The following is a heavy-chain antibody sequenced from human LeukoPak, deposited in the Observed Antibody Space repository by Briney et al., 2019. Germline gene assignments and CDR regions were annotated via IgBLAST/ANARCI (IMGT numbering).Heavy chain of an antibody. CDR3: ARTGLGLYSFDY. CDR2: ISSSGYSI. J-gene: IGHJ4*02. CDR1: GFTFSNFN. D-gene: IGHD3/OR15-3a*01. V-gene: IGHV3-21*01. Sequence: GGSLRLSCAASGFTFSNFNMNWVRQAPGKGLEWVSCISSSGYSIYYADSVKGRFTISRDNAKNSVYLQMNGLRLEDTAVYYCARTGLGLYSFDYWGQGTLVTVSS.